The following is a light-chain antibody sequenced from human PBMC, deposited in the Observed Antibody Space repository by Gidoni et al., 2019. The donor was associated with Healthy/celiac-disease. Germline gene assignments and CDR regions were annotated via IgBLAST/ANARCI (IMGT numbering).Light chain of an antibody. CDR1: QSISSY. Sequence: DIQMTQSPSSLSASVGARVTITSRASQSISSYLNWYQQKPGKASKLLIYAASSLQSGVPSRFSGSGSGTDFTLTIRSLQPEDFATYYCQQSYSTPYTFGQGTKLEIK. CDR2: AAS. CDR3: QQSYSTPYT. V-gene: IGKV1-39*01. J-gene: IGKJ2*01.